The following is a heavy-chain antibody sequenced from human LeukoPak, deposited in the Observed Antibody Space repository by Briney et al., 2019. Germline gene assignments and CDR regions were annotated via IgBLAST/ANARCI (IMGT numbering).Heavy chain of an antibody. D-gene: IGHD3-16*02. V-gene: IGHV3-53*01. J-gene: IGHJ4*02. Sequence: AGGSLRLSCAASGFAVSSNYMSWVRQAPGKGLEWVSVIYSGGSTYYADSVKGRFTISRDNSKNTLYLQTNSLRAEDTAVYYCAWSVWGSYRHYFDYWGQGTLVTVSS. CDR3: AWSVWGSYRHYFDY. CDR1: GFAVSSNY. CDR2: IYSGGST.